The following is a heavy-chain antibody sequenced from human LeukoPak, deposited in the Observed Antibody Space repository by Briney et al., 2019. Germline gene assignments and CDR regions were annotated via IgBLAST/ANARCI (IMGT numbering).Heavy chain of an antibody. Sequence: GGSLRLSCAASGFTFSSYGMSWVRQAPGKGLEWVSAISGSGGSTYYADSVKGRFTISRDNSKNTLYLQMNSLRAEDTAVYYCAKVRPRRLVNPNFDYWGQGTLVTVSS. V-gene: IGHV3-23*01. CDR1: GFTFSSYG. J-gene: IGHJ4*02. CDR3: AKVRPRRLVNPNFDY. CDR2: ISGSGGST. D-gene: IGHD6-19*01.